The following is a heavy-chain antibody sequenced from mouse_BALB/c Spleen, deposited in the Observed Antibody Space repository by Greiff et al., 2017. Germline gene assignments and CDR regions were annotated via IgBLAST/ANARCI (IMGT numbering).Heavy chain of an antibody. V-gene: IGHV1-9*01. J-gene: IGHJ4*01. D-gene: IGHD1-1*01. CDR3: ARGDYGSLYAMDY. Sequence: VQLQQSGAELMKPGASVKISCKATGYTFSSYWIEWVKQRPGHGLEWIGEILPGSGSTNYNEKFKGKATFTADTSSNTAYMQLSSLTSEDSAVYYCARGDYGSLYAMDYWGQGTSVTVSS. CDR2: ILPGSGST. CDR1: GYTFSSYW.